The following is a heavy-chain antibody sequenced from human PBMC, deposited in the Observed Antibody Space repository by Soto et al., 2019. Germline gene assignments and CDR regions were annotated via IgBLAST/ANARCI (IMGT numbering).Heavy chain of an antibody. V-gene: IGHV4-59*01. D-gene: IGHD5-12*01. CDR1: GGSISSYY. CDR2: IYYSGST. Sequence: SETLSLTCTVSGGSISSYYWSWIRQPPGKGLEWIGYIYYSGSTNYNPSLKSRVTISVDTSKNQFSLKLSSVTAADTAVYYCARDDSGYDSHAFDIWGQGTMVTVSS. CDR3: ARDDSGYDSHAFDI. J-gene: IGHJ3*02.